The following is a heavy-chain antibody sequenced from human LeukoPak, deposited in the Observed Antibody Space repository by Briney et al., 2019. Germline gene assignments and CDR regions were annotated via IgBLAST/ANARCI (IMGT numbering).Heavy chain of an antibody. CDR2: IIPIFGTA. Sequence: SVKVSCKASGGTFSSYAISWVRQAPGQGLEWMGGIIPIFGTANYAQKFQGRVTITTDESTSTAYMELSSLRSEDTAVYYCARDGHDSSGYSPRFDYWGQGTLVTVSS. D-gene: IGHD3-22*01. CDR3: ARDGHDSSGYSPRFDY. CDR1: GGTFSSYA. J-gene: IGHJ4*02. V-gene: IGHV1-69*05.